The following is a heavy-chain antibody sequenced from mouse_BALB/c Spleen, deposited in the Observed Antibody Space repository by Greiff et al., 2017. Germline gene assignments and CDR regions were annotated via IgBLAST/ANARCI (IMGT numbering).Heavy chain of an antibody. CDR2: ISSGGSYT. CDR1: GFTFSSYA. CDR3: ARHCAMDY. V-gene: IGHV5-9-3*01. J-gene: IGHJ4*01. Sequence: EVKLMESGGGLVKPGGSLKLSCAASGFTFSSYAMSWVRQTPEKRLEWVATISSGGSYTYYPDSVKGRFTISRDNAKNTLYLQMSSLRSEDTAMYYCARHCAMDYWGQGTSVTVSS.